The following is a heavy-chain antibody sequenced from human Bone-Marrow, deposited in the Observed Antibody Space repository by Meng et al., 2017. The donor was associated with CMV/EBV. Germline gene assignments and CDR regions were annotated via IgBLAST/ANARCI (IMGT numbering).Heavy chain of an antibody. CDR1: GGSISRNGYY. J-gene: IGHJ5*02. CDR2: IYYEGST. Sequence: GSLRLSCSVSGGSISRNGYYWAWIRQPPGKGLEWIGSIYYEGSTYYSPSLKSRATISVDTSKNQFSLKLSSVTAADTAVYYCARGFRYSYGSNWVWFDPWGQGTLVTVSS. V-gene: IGHV4-39*07. D-gene: IGHD5-18*01. CDR3: ARGFRYSYGSNWVWFDP.